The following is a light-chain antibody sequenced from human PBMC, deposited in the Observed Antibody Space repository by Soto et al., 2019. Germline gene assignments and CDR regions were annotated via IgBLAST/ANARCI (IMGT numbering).Light chain of an antibody. CDR1: SSDVGGYNY. V-gene: IGLV2-14*01. CDR2: EVS. J-gene: IGLJ2*01. CDR3: SSYTSTTTLV. Sequence: QSALTQPASVSGSPGQSITLSCTGSSSDVGGYNYVSWYQQHPGKAPKLMIYEVSNRPSGVSNRFSGSKSGNTASLTISGLQAEDEADYYCSSYTSTTTLVFVGGTKLTVL.